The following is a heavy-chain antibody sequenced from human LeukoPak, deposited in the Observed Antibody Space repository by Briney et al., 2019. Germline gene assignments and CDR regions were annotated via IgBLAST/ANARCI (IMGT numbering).Heavy chain of an antibody. V-gene: IGHV3-7*01. CDR3: ATKEPSTSGWSY. CDR2: IKEDGSEK. Sequence: GGSLRLSCAASGFTFNRDWTAWVRQAPGKGLEWVANIKEDGSEKNYVDSVKGRFTISRDNAANSVYLQMNDLRAEDTGVYYCATKEPSTSGWSYWGQGTLVTVSS. J-gene: IGHJ4*02. D-gene: IGHD6-19*01. CDR1: GFTFNRDW.